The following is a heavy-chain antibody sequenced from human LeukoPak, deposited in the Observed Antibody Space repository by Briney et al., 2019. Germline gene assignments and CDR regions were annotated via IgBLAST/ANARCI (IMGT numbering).Heavy chain of an antibody. D-gene: IGHD4-17*01. Sequence: GGSLRLSCAASGFTVSSNYMSWVRQAPGKGLEWVAVISYDGSNKYYADSVKGRFTISRDNSKNTLYLQMNSLRAEDTAVYYCANSYGDYPKHGFYYYGMDVWGQGTTVTVSS. CDR2: ISYDGSNK. V-gene: IGHV3-30*18. J-gene: IGHJ6*02. CDR3: ANSYGDYPKHGFYYYGMDV. CDR1: GFTVSSNY.